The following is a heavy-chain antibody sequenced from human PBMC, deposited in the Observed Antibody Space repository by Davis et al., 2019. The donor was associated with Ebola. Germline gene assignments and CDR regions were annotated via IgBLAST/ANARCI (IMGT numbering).Heavy chain of an antibody. CDR3: ASWDIVVVPAAIRRLDYYYYGMDV. V-gene: IGHV1-18*01. Sequence: AASVKVSCKASGYTFTSSDINWVRQATGQGLEWMGWISAYNGNTNYAQKLQGRVTMTTDTSTSTAYMELRSLRSDDTAVYYCASWDIVVVPAAIRRLDYYYYGMDVWGQGTTVTVSS. CDR1: GYTFTSSD. J-gene: IGHJ6*02. D-gene: IGHD2-2*02. CDR2: ISAYNGNT.